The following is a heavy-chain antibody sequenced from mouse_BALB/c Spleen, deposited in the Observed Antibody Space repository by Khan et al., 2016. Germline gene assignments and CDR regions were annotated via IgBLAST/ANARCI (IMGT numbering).Heavy chain of an antibody. J-gene: IGHJ3*01. V-gene: IGHV1-9*01. Sequence: VQLQESGAELMKPGASVKISCKATGYIFGSYWIEWVKQRPGHGLEWIGEILPVSGSTTYNENFKVTATFSAETSSNTAYMQLRSLKSEDSAVFYCARGVYWGQGTLVTVSA. CDR3: ARGVY. CDR1: GYIFGSYW. CDR2: ILPVSGST.